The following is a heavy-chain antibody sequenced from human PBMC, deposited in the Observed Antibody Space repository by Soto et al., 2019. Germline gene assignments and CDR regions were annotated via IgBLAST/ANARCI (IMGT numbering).Heavy chain of an antibody. V-gene: IGHV4-59*01. CDR1: GGSISSYY. D-gene: IGHD2-15*01. CDR2: IYYSGST. Sequence: SETLSLTCTVSGGSISSYYWSWIRQPPGKGLEWIGYIYYSGSTNYNPSLKSRVTISVDTSKNQFSLKLRSVTAADTAVYYCAREHCSGGSCYSGGFDYWGQGTLVTVSS. J-gene: IGHJ4*02. CDR3: AREHCSGGSCYSGGFDY.